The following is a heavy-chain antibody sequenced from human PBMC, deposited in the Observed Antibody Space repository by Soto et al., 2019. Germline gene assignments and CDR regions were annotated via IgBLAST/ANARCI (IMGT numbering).Heavy chain of an antibody. Sequence: EVQLLESGGGLVQPGGSLRLSCAASGFTFTGYAMTWVRQAPGKGLEWVSAISGSASSTFYAGSVKGRFTISRDNSRNTVWLQMNSLRAEDTAVYYCAKASSTISPDYWGQGTLVTASS. CDR2: ISGSASST. CDR3: AKASSTISPDY. CDR1: GFTFTGYA. V-gene: IGHV3-23*01. D-gene: IGHD5-12*01. J-gene: IGHJ4*02.